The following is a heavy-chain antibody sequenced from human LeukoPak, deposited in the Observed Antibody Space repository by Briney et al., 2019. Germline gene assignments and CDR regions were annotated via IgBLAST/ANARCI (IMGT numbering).Heavy chain of an antibody. CDR2: IIPIFGTA. D-gene: IGHD2-15*01. Sequence: ASVKVSCKASGGTFSSYAISWVRQAPGQGLEWMRGIIPIFGTANYAQKFQGRVTITADESTSTAYMELSSLRSEDTAVYYCASGTDIVVVVAATYYYYSMDVWGQGTTVTVSS. J-gene: IGHJ6*02. CDR1: GGTFSSYA. V-gene: IGHV1-69*13. CDR3: ASGTDIVVVVAATYYYYSMDV.